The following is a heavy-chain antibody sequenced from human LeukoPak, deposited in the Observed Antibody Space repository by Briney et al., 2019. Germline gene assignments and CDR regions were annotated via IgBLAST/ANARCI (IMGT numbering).Heavy chain of an antibody. Sequence: ASVKVSCKASGYTFTGYYVHWVRQAPGQGLEWMGWMNPKSGGTNYAQKFEARVTMNRDTSISTAYMELSSLRSEDTAVYYCARGRYYYYMDVWGKGTTVTISS. CDR2: MNPKSGGT. J-gene: IGHJ6*03. CDR1: GYTFTGYY. V-gene: IGHV1-2*02. CDR3: ARGRYYYYMDV.